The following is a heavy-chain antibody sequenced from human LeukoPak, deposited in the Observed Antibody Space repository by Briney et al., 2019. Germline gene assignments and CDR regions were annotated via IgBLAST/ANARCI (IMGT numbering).Heavy chain of an antibody. Sequence: ASVKVSCKVSGYTLTELSMHWVRQAPGKGLEWMGGFDPEDGETIYAQKFQGRVTMTGDTSTDTDYMELSSLRSEDTAVYYCATGKKQWLDRKWDFWGQGTLVTVSS. D-gene: IGHD6-19*01. CDR3: ATGKKQWLDRKWDF. J-gene: IGHJ4*02. CDR1: GYTLTELS. V-gene: IGHV1-24*01. CDR2: FDPEDGET.